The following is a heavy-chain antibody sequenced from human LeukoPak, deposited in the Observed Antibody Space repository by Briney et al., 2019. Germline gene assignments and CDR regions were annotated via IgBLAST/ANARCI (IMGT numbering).Heavy chain of an antibody. CDR2: IYYTGST. CDR3: ARVSTGWYHYFDS. Sequence: SKTLSLTCTVSGGSISSYYWSWVRQPPGKGLEWIGYIYYTGSTNYNSSLKSRVTISVDTSKNQFSLNLSSVTAADTAVYYCARVSTGWYHYFDSWGQGTLVTVSS. CDR1: GGSISSYY. J-gene: IGHJ4*02. D-gene: IGHD6-19*01. V-gene: IGHV4-59*01.